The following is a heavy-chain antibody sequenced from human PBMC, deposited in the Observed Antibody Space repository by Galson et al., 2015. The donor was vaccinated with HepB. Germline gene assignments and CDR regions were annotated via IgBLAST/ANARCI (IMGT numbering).Heavy chain of an antibody. CDR1: GFTFRSYA. V-gene: IGHV3-23*01. D-gene: IGHD2-2*01. CDR3: AKYFYGATVVPPSSLDY. CDR2: ISGSSGST. J-gene: IGHJ4*02. Sequence: SLRLSCAGSGFTFRSYAMSWVRQAPGKRLEWVSAISGSSGSTFYTDSVKGRFTISRGNSKNTLYLQMSSLRAEDTALYYCAKYFYGATVVPPSSLDYWGQGTLVTVSS.